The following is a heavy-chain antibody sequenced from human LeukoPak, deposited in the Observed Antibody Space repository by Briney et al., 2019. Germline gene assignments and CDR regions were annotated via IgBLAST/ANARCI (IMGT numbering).Heavy chain of an antibody. D-gene: IGHD5-18*01. CDR2: ISYDGRNK. CDR3: AKDRGYSHGFDY. V-gene: IGHV3-30*18. CDR1: GFTFSSYG. Sequence: GRSLRLSCAASGFTFSSYGMHWVHQAPGKGLEWVAAISYDGRNKEYVDSVKGRFTISRDNSKNTLYLEMNSLRVEDTAVYNCAKDRGYSHGFDYWGQGTLVTVSS. J-gene: IGHJ4*02.